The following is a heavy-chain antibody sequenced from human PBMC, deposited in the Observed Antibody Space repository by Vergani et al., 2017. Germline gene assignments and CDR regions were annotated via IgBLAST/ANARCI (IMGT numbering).Heavy chain of an antibody. CDR1: GGSIRSTFYY. J-gene: IGHJ4*02. CDR2: IYYSGST. V-gene: IGHV4-39*01. D-gene: IGHD6-19*01. CDR3: ARSDGAVAGTGGYFDY. Sequence: QLQLPESDPGLVKPSETLSLTCTVPGGSIRSTFYYWGWIRQPPGKGLEWIGTIYYSGSTYYNPSLKSRVTISVDTSKNQFSLKLNSVTAVDTAVYYCARSDGAVAGTGGYFDYWGQGTLVTVSS.